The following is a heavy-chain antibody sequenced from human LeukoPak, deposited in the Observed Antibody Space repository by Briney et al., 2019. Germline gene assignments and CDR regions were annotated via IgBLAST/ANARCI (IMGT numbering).Heavy chain of an antibody. V-gene: IGHV3-7*01. CDR2: IKQDGSEK. D-gene: IGHD5-18*01. CDR1: GFTFSSYW. CDR3: AKARRGYSYGTNWFDP. J-gene: IGHJ5*02. Sequence: GGSLRLSCAASGFTFSSYWMSWVRQAPGKGREWVANIKQDGSEKYYVDSVKGRFTISRDNAKNSLYLQMNSLRAEDTAVYYCAKARRGYSYGTNWFDPWGQGTLVTVSS.